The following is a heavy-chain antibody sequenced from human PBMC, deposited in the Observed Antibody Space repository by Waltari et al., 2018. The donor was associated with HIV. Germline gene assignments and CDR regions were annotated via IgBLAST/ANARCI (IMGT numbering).Heavy chain of an antibody. J-gene: IGHJ5*02. CDR2: INTKTGNP. CDR3: ARGWSTSSFGP. CDR1: GYTFTTYA. V-gene: IGHV7-4-1*02. Sequence: QVQLVQSGSELKKPGASVKVSCKASGYTFTTYAINWVRQAPGHGLEWMGWINTKTGNPTYAHGFTGRFVFSLDTSVSTAYLQISSLKAEDTAVYYCARGWSTSSFGPWGQGTLVTVSS. D-gene: IGHD2-2*01.